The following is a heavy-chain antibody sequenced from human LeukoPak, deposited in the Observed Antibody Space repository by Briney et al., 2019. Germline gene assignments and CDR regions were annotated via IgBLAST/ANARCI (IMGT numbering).Heavy chain of an antibody. J-gene: IGHJ4*02. V-gene: IGHV3-30*04. Sequence: GGSLRLSCAASGFTFSSYAMHWVRQAPGKGLEWVAVISYDGSNKYYADSVKGRFTISRDNSKNTLYLQMNSLRAEDTAVYYCAVSFNYDYGGTRQNPFDYWGQGTLVTVSS. CDR2: ISYDGSNK. CDR1: GFTFSSYA. CDR3: AVSFNYDYGGTRQNPFDY. D-gene: IGHD4-23*01.